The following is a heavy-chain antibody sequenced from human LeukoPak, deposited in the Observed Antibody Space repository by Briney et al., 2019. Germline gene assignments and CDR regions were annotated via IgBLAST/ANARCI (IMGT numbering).Heavy chain of an antibody. CDR3: ARRVCSGNTCYHNDY. V-gene: IGHV1-2*02. J-gene: IGHJ4*02. CDR1: GYTFTGYH. Sequence: GASVKVSCKASGYTFTGYHMHWVRQAPGQWLEWMGWMNPNSGGTNSAQKFQGRVTMTRDTSISTAYMELSRLTSDDTAVYYCARRVCSGNTCYHNDYWGQGTLVTVSS. D-gene: IGHD2-15*01. CDR2: MNPNSGGT.